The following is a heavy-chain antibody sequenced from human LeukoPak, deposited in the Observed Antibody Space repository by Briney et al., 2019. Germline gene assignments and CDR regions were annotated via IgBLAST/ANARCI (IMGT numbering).Heavy chain of an antibody. CDR1: GFTFSDYY. D-gene: IGHD3-9*01. CDR3: AREQYYDILTGSYPGLDY. J-gene: IGHJ4*02. Sequence: PGRSLRLSCAASGFTFSDYYMSWIRQAPGKGLEWVSCISSSGSTIYYADSVKGRFTISRDNAKNSLYLQMNSLRAEDTAVYYCAREQYYDILTGSYPGLDYWGQGTLVTVSS. V-gene: IGHV3-11*01. CDR2: ISSSGSTI.